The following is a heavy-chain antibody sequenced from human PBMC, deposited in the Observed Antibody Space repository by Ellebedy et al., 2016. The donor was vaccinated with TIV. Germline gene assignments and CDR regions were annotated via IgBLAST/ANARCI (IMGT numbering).Heavy chain of an antibody. CDR2: INPNGGGT. D-gene: IGHD6-13*01. J-gene: IGHJ4*02. V-gene: IGHV1-2*04. CDR3: ARERYSSSWYRFDY. CDR1: GYTFTGYY. Sequence: ASVKVSCKDSGYTFTGYYMHWVRQAPGQGLEWMGWINPNGGGTNYAQKFQGWVTMTRDTSISTAYMELSRLRSDDTAVYYCARERYSSSWYRFDYWGQGTLVTVSS.